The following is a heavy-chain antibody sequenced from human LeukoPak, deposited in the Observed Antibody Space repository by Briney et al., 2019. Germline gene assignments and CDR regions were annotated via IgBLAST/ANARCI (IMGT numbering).Heavy chain of an antibody. Sequence: PGGSLRLSCAASGFTFSSYAMSWVRQAPGKGLEWVSAISGSGGSTYYADSVKGRLTISRDNSKNTLYIQMNSLRAEDTAVYYCAKDGYGSGSYYNPYYFDYWGQGTLVTVSS. CDR1: GFTFSSYA. V-gene: IGHV3-23*01. D-gene: IGHD3-10*01. CDR2: ISGSGGST. J-gene: IGHJ4*02. CDR3: AKDGYGSGSYYNPYYFDY.